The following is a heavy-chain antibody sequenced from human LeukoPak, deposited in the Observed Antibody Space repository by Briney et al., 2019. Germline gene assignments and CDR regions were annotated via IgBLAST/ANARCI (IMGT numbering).Heavy chain of an antibody. CDR3: ARRLDSSGSHFDY. V-gene: IGHV3-21*01. CDR2: ITSSSNYI. D-gene: IGHD3-22*01. Sequence: KPGGSLRLSCAASGFTFSSYSMNWVRQAPGKGLEWVSYITSSSNYIYYADSVKGRFTISRDNAENSLYLQMNSLRAEDTAVYYCARRLDSSGSHFDYWGQGTLVTVSS. CDR1: GFTFSSYS. J-gene: IGHJ4*02.